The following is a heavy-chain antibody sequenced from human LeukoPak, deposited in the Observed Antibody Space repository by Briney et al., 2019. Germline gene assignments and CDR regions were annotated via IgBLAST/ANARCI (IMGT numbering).Heavy chain of an antibody. CDR3: TRLGYNYDSSDNY. Sequence: GGSLRLSCAASGFTFSGSAMHWVRQASGKGLEWLGRIRSKANSYATVYAASVKGRFAISRDDSKNTAYLQMNSLKTEDTAVYYCTRLGYNYDSSDNYWGQGTLVTVSS. J-gene: IGHJ4*02. CDR2: IRSKANSYAT. CDR1: GFTFSGSA. V-gene: IGHV3-73*01. D-gene: IGHD3-22*01.